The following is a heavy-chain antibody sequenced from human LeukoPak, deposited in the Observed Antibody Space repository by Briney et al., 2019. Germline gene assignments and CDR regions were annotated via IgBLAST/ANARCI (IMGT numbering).Heavy chain of an antibody. D-gene: IGHD6-13*01. CDR1: GFTLRSNW. V-gene: IGHV3-74*01. CDR3: ARDSIAAAGTFDY. Sequence: GGSLRLSFVAFGFTLRSNWMHWVRQVPGKGLVWVSRINSDGSSTTYADSVKGRFTISRDNAKNTLYLQMNSLRAEDTAVYYCARDSIAAAGTFDYWGQGTLVTVSS. J-gene: IGHJ4*02. CDR2: INSDGSST.